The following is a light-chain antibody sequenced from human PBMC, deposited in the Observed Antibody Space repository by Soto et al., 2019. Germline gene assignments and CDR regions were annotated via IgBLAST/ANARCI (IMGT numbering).Light chain of an antibody. J-gene: IGKJ1*01. V-gene: IGKV3-15*01. Sequence: ERVMTQSPATLSVSPGERATLSCRASQSVSSNLAWYQHKPGQAPMLLLYGASTRATGIPARFSGSGSGTEFTLTISMLQSEDFAVYYCHQYDNWPLTWTFGQGTKVEIK. CDR3: HQYDNWPLTWT. CDR1: QSVSSN. CDR2: GAS.